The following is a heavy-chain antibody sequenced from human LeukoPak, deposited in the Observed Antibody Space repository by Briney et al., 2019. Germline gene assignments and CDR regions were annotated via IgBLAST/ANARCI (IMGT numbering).Heavy chain of an antibody. CDR2: IIPILGIA. Sequence: SVKVSCKASGGTFSSYAISWVRQAPGQGLEWMGRIIPILGIANYAQKFQGRVAITADKSTSTAYMELSSLRSEDTAVYYCATLVDTAIRDYWGQGTLVTVSS. V-gene: IGHV1-69*04. CDR3: ATLVDTAIRDY. D-gene: IGHD5-18*01. J-gene: IGHJ4*02. CDR1: GGTFSSYA.